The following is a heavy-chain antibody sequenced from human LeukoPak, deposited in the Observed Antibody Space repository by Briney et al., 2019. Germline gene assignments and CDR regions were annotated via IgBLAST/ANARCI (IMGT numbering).Heavy chain of an antibody. V-gene: IGHV4-61*02. CDR3: ASSTMVVTPLSDHIDY. Sequence: PSETLSLTCTVSGGSISSGSYYWSWIRQPAGKGLEWIGRIYTSGSTNHNPSLKSRVTISVDTSKNQFSLKLSSVTAADTAVYYCASSTMVVTPLSDHIDYWGQGTLVTVSS. CDR2: IYTSGST. CDR1: GGSISSGSYY. D-gene: IGHD4-23*01. J-gene: IGHJ4*02.